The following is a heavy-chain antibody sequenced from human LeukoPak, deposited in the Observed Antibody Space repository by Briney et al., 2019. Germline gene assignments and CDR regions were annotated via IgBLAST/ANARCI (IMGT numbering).Heavy chain of an antibody. D-gene: IGHD3-22*01. Sequence: GGSLRLSCAASGFTFSSYAMNWVRQAPGKGLEWVSYISSSGSTIYYADSVKGRFTISRDNAKNSLYLQMNSLRAEDTAVYYCARGDSSGLPFDYWGQGTLVTVSS. V-gene: IGHV3-48*03. CDR3: ARGDSSGLPFDY. CDR1: GFTFSSYA. J-gene: IGHJ4*02. CDR2: ISSSGSTI.